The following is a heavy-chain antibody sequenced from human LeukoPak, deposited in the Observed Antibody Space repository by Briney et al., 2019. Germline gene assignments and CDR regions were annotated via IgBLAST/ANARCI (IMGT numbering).Heavy chain of an antibody. CDR3: ARGEGSGSYQSRTSPVYYFDY. CDR2: IYYSGST. J-gene: IGHJ4*02. D-gene: IGHD3-10*01. CDR1: GGSISSGGYY. Sequence: SETLSLTCTVSGGSISSGGYYWSWIRQHPGKGLEWIGYIYYSGSTYYNPSLKSRVTISVDTSKNQFSLKLSSVTAADTAVYYCARGEGSGSYQSRTSPVYYFDYWGQGTLVTVSS. V-gene: IGHV4-31*03.